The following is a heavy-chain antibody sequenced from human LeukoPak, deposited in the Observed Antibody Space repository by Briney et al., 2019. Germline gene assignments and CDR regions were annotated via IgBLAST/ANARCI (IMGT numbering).Heavy chain of an antibody. V-gene: IGHV3-23*01. CDR3: ARDYYYGSGTAHY. Sequence: PGGSLRLSCAASGFTFSSYAMSWVRQAPGKGLEWVSAISGSGGSTYYADSVKGRFTISRDNSKNTLYLQMNSLRAEDTAVYYCARDYYYGSGTAHYWGQGTLVTVSS. CDR1: GFTFSSYA. D-gene: IGHD3-10*01. J-gene: IGHJ4*02. CDR2: ISGSGGST.